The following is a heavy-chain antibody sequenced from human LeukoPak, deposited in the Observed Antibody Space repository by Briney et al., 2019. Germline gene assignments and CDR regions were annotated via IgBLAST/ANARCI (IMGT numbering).Heavy chain of an antibody. CDR3: AKTMSPYYYDSSGF. D-gene: IGHD3-22*01. Sequence: AGGSLRLSCAASGFTFSSYGMHWVRQAPGKGLEWVAFIRYDGSNKYYAGSVKGRFTISRDNSKNTLYLQMNSLRTEDTAVYYCAKTMSPYYYDSSGFWGQGTLVTVSS. V-gene: IGHV3-30*02. CDR2: IRYDGSNK. CDR1: GFTFSSYG. J-gene: IGHJ4*02.